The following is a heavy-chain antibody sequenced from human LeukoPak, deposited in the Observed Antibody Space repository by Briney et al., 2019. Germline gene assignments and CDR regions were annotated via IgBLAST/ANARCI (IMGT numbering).Heavy chain of an antibody. CDR1: GFTFSSYW. CDR2: IKQDGSEK. V-gene: IGHV3-7*01. D-gene: IGHD3-9*01. J-gene: IGHJ4*02. CDR3: ARRGGILTGSPYFDY. Sequence: GGSLRLSCAASGFTFSSYWMSGVGQAPGKGLEWVANIKQDGSEKYYVDSVKGRFTISRDNAKNSLYLQMNSLRAEDTAVYYCARRGGILTGSPYFDYWGQGTLVTVSS.